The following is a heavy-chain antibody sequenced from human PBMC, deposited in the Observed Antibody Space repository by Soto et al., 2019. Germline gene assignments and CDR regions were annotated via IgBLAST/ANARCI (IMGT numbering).Heavy chain of an antibody. CDR1: GFTFTNYG. D-gene: IGHD2-2*01. CDR2: INPYNGNT. CDR3: ARDSTSPSCTCASCPRGGWLDP. V-gene: IGHV1-18*04. J-gene: IGHJ5*02. Sequence: ASVKVSCKASGFTFTNYGISWVRQAPGQGLEWMGWINPYNGNTVYAQNLQGRVTMTTDTSTSTAYVELTSLRSDDTALYYCARDSTSPSCTCASCPRGGWLDPGGQGSGVTVS.